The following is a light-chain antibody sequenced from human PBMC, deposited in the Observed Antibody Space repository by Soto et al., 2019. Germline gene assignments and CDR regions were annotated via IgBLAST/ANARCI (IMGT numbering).Light chain of an antibody. CDR1: QSVSSSY. CDR2: GAS. V-gene: IGKV3-20*01. Sequence: EIVLTQSPGTLSLSPGERATLSCRASQSVSSSYLAWYQQKPGQAPRLLIYGASSRATGIPDRFSGSGSRTDFTLTISRLEPEDFAVYYCQQYGSSPSFTFGPVTKVDIK. J-gene: IGKJ3*01. CDR3: QQYGSSPSFT.